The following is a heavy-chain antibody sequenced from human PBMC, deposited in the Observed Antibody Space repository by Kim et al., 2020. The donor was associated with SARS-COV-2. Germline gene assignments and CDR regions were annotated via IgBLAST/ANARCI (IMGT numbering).Heavy chain of an antibody. V-gene: IGHV3-7*01. D-gene: IGHD3-10*02. J-gene: IGHJ4*02. Sequence: YYVDSVKGRLTMSRDNAKNSLYLQMSSLRTEGTAIDYCAAIDTAHVHGGIWGQGTLVSVSS. CDR3: AAIDTAHVHGGI.